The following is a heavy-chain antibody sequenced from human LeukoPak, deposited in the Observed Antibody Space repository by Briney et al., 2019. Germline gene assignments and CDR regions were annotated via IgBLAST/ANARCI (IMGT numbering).Heavy chain of an antibody. CDR1: GFTFSNYN. D-gene: IGHD2-8*01. J-gene: IGHJ4*02. Sequence: PGGSLRLSCAASGFTFSNYNMNWVRQAPGKSLEWVSSITSDGRYKYYVDSVRGRFTISRDNSKNTLYLQMNSLRDEDTAVCSCAKERERNGPIGGYWGQGTLVTVSS. CDR3: AKERERNGPIGGY. CDR2: ITSDGRYK. V-gene: IGHV3-21*01.